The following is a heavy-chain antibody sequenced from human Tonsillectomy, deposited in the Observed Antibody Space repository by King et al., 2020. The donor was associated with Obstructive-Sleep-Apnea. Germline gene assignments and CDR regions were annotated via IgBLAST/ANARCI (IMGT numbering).Heavy chain of an antibody. J-gene: IGHJ4*02. CDR2: INPDTGDK. D-gene: IGHD5-12*01. V-gene: IGHV1-2*02. CDR1: GYTFTGYY. CDR3: ARNSGYDYYFDY. Sequence: QLVQSGAEVKKPGASVKVSCKASGYTFTGYYMHWVRQAPGQGLEWMGWINPDTGDKNFAQNFQGRVTMTRDTSISTAYMELSRLRSDDTAVYYCARNSGYDYYFDYWGQGTLATVSS.